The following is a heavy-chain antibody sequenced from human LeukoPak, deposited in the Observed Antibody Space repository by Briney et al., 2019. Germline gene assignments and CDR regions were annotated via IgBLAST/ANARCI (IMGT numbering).Heavy chain of an antibody. CDR2: ITSSGSII. V-gene: IGHV3-48*03. D-gene: IGHD6-19*01. CDR1: GFTFSSYE. J-gene: IGHJ4*02. CDR3: ARSGLPGIAVAADFDY. Sequence: GGSLRLSCAASGFTFSSYEMNWVRQAPGKGLEWASYITSSGSIIYYADSVKGRFTISRDNAKNSLFLQMNSLRAEDTAVYYCARSGLPGIAVAADFDYWGQGTLVTVSS.